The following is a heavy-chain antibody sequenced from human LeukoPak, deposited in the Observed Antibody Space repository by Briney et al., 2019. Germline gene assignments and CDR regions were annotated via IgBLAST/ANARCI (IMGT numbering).Heavy chain of an antibody. J-gene: IGHJ2*01. CDR3: ARARLGIAALYGWYFDL. Sequence: GASVKVSCKASGYTFTGYYMHWVRQAPGQELEWMGWINPNSGGTNYAQKFQGRVTMTRDTSISTAYMELSRLRSDDTAVYYCARARLGIAALYGWYFDLWGRGTLVTVSS. CDR1: GYTFTGYY. D-gene: IGHD6-13*01. CDR2: INPNSGGT. V-gene: IGHV1-2*02.